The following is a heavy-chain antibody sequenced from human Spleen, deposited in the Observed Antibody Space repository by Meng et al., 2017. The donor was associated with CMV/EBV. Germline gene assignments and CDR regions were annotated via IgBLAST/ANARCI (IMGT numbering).Heavy chain of an antibody. CDR1: GYTFTGYY. CDR3: ARVYYDSSGYYPDHYYGMDV. J-gene: IGHJ6*02. CDR2: INPNSGGT. D-gene: IGHD3-22*01. V-gene: IGHV1-2*02. Sequence: ASVKVSCKASGYTFTGYYMHWVRQAPGQGLEWMGWINPNSGGTEYAQKFRGRVTMTRDTSITTAYMELSRLRSDDTALYYCARVYYDSSGYYPDHYYGMDVWGQGTTVPSP.